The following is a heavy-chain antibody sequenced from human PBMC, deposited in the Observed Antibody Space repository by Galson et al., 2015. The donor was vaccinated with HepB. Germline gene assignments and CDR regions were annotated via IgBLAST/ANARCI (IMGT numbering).Heavy chain of an antibody. D-gene: IGHD5-18*01. J-gene: IGHJ6*02. CDR1: GGSISSGGYS. CDR3: ARVPSGYRFSYYYGMDV. CDR2: IYHSGST. Sequence: TLSLTCAVSGGSISSGGYSWSWIRQPPGKGLEWIGYIYHSGSTYYNPSLKSRVTISVDRSKNQFSLKLSSVTAADTAVYYCARVPSGYRFSYYYGMDVWGQGTTVTVSS. V-gene: IGHV4-30-2*01.